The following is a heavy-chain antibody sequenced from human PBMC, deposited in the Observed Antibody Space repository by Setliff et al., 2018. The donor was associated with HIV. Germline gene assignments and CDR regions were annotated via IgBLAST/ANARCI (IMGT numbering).Heavy chain of an antibody. D-gene: IGHD2-15*01. J-gene: IGHJ1*01. CDR3: ARARRAGSGPKYFQH. Sequence: LRLSCAASGFIFSTYSMNWVRQAPGKGLEWVSYISSSSTTIKYADSVKGRFTISRDNAKNSLYLQLNSLRAADTAVYYCARARRAGSGPKYFQHWGQGTLVTVSS. V-gene: IGHV3-48*01. CDR1: GFIFSTYS. CDR2: ISSSSTTI.